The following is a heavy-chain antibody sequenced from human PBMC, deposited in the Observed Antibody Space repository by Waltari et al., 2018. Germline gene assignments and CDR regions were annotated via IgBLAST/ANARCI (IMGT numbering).Heavy chain of an antibody. Sequence: QVQLQESGPGLVKPSETLSLTCTVSGGSISSHYCTWIRQPPGKGLEWIGYIYYSGSTNYNPSLKSRVTISVDTSKSQFSLKLSSVTAADTAVYYCARDLRYSGYDYGRYGMDVWGQGTTVTVSS. CDR2: IYYSGST. V-gene: IGHV4-59*11. D-gene: IGHD5-12*01. J-gene: IGHJ6*02. CDR3: ARDLRYSGYDYGRYGMDV. CDR1: GGSISSHY.